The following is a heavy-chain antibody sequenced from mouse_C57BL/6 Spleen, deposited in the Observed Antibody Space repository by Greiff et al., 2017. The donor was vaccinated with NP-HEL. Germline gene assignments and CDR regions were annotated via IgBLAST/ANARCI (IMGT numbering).Heavy chain of an antibody. CDR2: IRNKANGYTT. Sequence: EVQVVESGGGLVQPGASLRLSCAASGFTFTDYYMSWVRQPPGKAPEWLALIRNKANGYTTEYTASVKGRFTISRYNSQHILYLQMNTLRAEDSATYYCVKAPPTFYYFDDWGKGTTLTVSS. J-gene: IGHJ2*01. D-gene: IGHD4-1*02. V-gene: IGHV7-4*01. CDR3: VKAPPTFYYFDD. CDR1: GFTFTDYY.